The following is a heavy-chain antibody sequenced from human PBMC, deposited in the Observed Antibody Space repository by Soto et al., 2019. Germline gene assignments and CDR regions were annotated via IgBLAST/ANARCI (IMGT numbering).Heavy chain of an antibody. Sequence: VQLQESGPGLVKPSQTLSLTCTVSVDSITSGDYYWSWIRQPPGKGLEWIGYIYYSGNTNYNPSLKSRVMLSVVTSKNQFSLQLTSVTAAASAVYYCASFVGLLWGGVSPAESWGSYYFDNWGQGTLVTVSS. D-gene: IGHD2-8*01. CDR1: VDSITSGDYY. J-gene: IGHJ4*02. CDR2: IYYSGNT. CDR3: ASFVGLLWGGVSPAESWGSYYFDN. V-gene: IGHV4-30-4*01.